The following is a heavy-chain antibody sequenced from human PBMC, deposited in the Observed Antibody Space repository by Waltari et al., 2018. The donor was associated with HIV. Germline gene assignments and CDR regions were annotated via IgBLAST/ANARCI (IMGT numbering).Heavy chain of an antibody. D-gene: IGHD1-26*01. J-gene: IGHJ4*02. CDR1: GYTFISYG. CDR2: ISTYNANT. Sequence: QVHLVQSGAEMKKPGASVKVSCKASGYTFISYGISWVRQAPGHGLEGMGWISTYNANTNHAQILQGRVTMTTDTSTTTAYMELRSLTSDDTAVYYCARDGLRYSGTFYSDYWGQGTLVTVSS. V-gene: IGHV1-18*01. CDR3: ARDGLRYSGTFYSDY.